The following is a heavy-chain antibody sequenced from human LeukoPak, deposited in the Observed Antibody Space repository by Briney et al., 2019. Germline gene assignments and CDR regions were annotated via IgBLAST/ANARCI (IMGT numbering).Heavy chain of an antibody. CDR1: GFTFRNYV. V-gene: IGHV3-23*01. J-gene: IGHJ4*02. CDR2: ITGIGDST. Sequence: GGSLRLSCAASGFTFRNYVMTWVRQPPEKGPEWVSSITGIGDSTFYGDSVNGRFTISRDNAKNTLYLQMNSLTVEDTALYYCARYSATWDEDYWGQGTLVTVSS. D-gene: IGHD5-12*01. CDR3: ARYSATWDEDY.